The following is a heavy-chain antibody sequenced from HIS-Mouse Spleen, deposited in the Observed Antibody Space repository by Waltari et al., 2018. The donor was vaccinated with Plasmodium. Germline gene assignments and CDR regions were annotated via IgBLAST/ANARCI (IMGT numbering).Heavy chain of an antibody. D-gene: IGHD3-3*01. CDR2: INNSGST. CDR1: GGSFRGYY. CDR3: TRAYYDFWSGYRFDY. J-gene: IGHJ4*02. V-gene: IGHV4-34*01. Sequence: QVQLQQWGAGLLKPSETLSLTCAVYGGSFRGYYWSWIRQPPGKGLEWIGEINNSGSTNSNPSLKSRVTLSVDTSKNQFSLKLSSVTAADTAVYYCTRAYYDFWSGYRFDYWGQGTLVTVSS.